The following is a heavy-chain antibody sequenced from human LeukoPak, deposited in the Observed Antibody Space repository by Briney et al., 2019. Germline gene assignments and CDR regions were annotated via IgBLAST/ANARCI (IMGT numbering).Heavy chain of an antibody. CDR2: ISTSGSYI. J-gene: IGHJ3*01. CDR3: ARDLAA. V-gene: IGHV3-21*04. Sequence: GGSLRLSCAASGFIFSSYSMNWVRQAPGKGLEWVSSISTSGSYIYYADSVKGRFTISRDNSKNTLYLQMNSLRAEDTAVYYCARDLAAWGQGTMVTVSS. CDR1: GFIFSSYS.